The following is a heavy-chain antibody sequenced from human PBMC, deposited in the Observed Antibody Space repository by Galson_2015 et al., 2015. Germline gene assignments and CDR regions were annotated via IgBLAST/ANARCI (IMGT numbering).Heavy chain of an antibody. J-gene: IGHJ4*02. CDR2: IYYSGTT. D-gene: IGHD3-16*01. CDR3: ARAPWGGRFDF. V-gene: IGHV4-59*01. Sequence: SGNPSLPRPVSCGSLRNLYLSWIRPPPGEGLGWVGSIYYSGTTNYNPSLKSRVTISVDTSKNQFSLNLNSVTAGDTALYYCARAPWGGRFDFWGQGTLVTVSS. CDR1: CGSLRNLY.